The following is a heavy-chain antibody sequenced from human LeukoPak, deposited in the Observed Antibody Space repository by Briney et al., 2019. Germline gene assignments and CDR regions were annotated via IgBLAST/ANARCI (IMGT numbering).Heavy chain of an antibody. D-gene: IGHD6-13*01. CDR3: ATSRYSSILNDY. V-gene: IGHV1-8*01. Sequence: ASVKVSCKASGYTFTSYDINWVRQATGQGLEWMGWMNPNSGNTGYAQKFQGRVTMTRNTSISTAYMELSGLRSEDTAVYYCATSRYSSILNDYWGQGTLVTVSS. CDR1: GYTFTSYD. CDR2: MNPNSGNT. J-gene: IGHJ4*02.